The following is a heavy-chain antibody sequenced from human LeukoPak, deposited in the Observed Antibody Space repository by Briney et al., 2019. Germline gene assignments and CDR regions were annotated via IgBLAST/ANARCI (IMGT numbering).Heavy chain of an antibody. Sequence: SETLSLTCTVSGGSISSYYWSWIRQPPGKGLEWIGYIYYSGSTNYNPSLKSRVTISVDTSKNQFSLKLSSVTAADTAVYYCARATPPVRGALNWDPWGQGTLVTVSS. V-gene: IGHV4-59*01. J-gene: IGHJ5*02. D-gene: IGHD3-10*02. CDR3: ARATPPVRGALNWDP. CDR1: GGSISSYY. CDR2: IYYSGST.